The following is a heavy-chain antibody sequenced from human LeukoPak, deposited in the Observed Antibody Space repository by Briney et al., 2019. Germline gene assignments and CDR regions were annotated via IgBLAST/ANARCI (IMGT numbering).Heavy chain of an antibody. V-gene: IGHV3-23*01. CDR3: ARRDLWYSSSWYYFDY. D-gene: IGHD6-13*01. CDR1: GFTFSSYA. J-gene: IGHJ4*02. CDR2: ISGSGGST. Sequence: PGGSLRLSCAASGFTFSSYAMSWVRQAPGKGLEWVSAISGSGGSTYYADSVKGRFTISRDNSMNTLYLQMNSLRAEDTAVYYCARRDLWYSSSWYYFDYWGQGTLVTVSS.